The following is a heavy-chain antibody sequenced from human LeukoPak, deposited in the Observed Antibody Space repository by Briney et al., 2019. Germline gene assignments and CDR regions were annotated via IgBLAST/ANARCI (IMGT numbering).Heavy chain of an antibody. V-gene: IGHV3-30*02. D-gene: IGHD2/OR15-2a*01. CDR3: ARADVRFYDY. CDR2: IRYDGSNK. J-gene: IGHJ4*02. Sequence: PGGPLRLSCAASGFTFSSYGMHWVRQAPGKGLEWVAFIRYDGSNKYYADSVKGRSTISRDNSKNTLYLQMNSLRAEDTAVYYCARADVRFYDYWGQGTLVTVSS. CDR1: GFTFSSYG.